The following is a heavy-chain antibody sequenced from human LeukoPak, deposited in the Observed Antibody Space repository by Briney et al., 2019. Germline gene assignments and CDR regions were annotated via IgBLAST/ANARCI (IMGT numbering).Heavy chain of an antibody. V-gene: IGHV4-39*01. D-gene: IGHD3-9*01. J-gene: IGHJ4*02. CDR2: IYYSGST. CDR1: GGSISSSSYY. Sequence: SETLSLTCTVSGGSISSSSYYWGWIRQSPGKGLEWIGSIYYSGSTYYNPSLKSRVTISVDTSKNQFSLKLSSVTAADTAAYYCARQFLTGYFLDYWGQGTLVTVSS. CDR3: ARQFLTGYFLDY.